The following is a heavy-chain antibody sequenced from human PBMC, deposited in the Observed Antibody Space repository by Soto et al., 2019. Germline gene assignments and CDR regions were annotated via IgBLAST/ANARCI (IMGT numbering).Heavy chain of an antibody. CDR1: GDSLSSYY. CDR3: ARERPDGARLDP. V-gene: IGHV4-59*12. J-gene: IGHJ5*02. CDR2: IYYSGST. Sequence: SETLSLTYTVSGDSLSSYYWSWIRPPPGKGLEWIGYIYYSGSTYYSPSLKSRVTISVDTSKNQFSLNLSSVTAADTAVYYCARERPDGARLDPWGQGTLVTVSS. D-gene: IGHD6-6*01.